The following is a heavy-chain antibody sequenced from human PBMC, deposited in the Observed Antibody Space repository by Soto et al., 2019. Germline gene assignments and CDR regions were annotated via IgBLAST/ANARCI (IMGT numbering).Heavy chain of an antibody. D-gene: IGHD3-22*01. CDR1: GGSISSGDYY. V-gene: IGHV4-30-4*01. Sequence: SETLSLTSTVSGGSISSGDYYWSWIRQPPGTGLEWIGYIYYSGSTYYNPSLESRVTISVDTSKNQFSLKLSSVTAADTAVYYCARADSSGYSYFDYWGQGSLVTVSS. CDR3: ARADSSGYSYFDY. J-gene: IGHJ4*02. CDR2: IYYSGST.